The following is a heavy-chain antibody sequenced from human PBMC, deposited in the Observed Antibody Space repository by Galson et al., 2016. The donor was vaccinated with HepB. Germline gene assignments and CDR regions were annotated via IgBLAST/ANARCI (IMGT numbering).Heavy chain of an antibody. Sequence: SETLSLTCAVYGGSFSGYYWTWIRQPPGQGLEWIGEIHHSGGTKYNPSLKSRVAISLDTSENQFSLNLSSATAADTAVYYCARHLRYHDSSGYHWYFDLWGRGTLVTVSS. J-gene: IGHJ2*01. CDR2: IHHSGGT. CDR3: ARHLRYHDSSGYHWYFDL. CDR1: GGSFSGYY. D-gene: IGHD3-22*01. V-gene: IGHV4-34*01.